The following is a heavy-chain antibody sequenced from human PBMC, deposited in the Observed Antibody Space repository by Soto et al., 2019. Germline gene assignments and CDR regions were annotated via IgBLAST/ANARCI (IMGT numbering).Heavy chain of an antibody. CDR1: GSITNHH. V-gene: IGHV1-46*01. CDR3: AKVTHRGPIAVAGPLGS. Sequence: QVHLVQSGAEVKKPGASVNVSCQASGSITNHHMHWVRQAPGQGLEWMGIFNPSGLSTTYAQKFPGRVTITRDTSTSTVYMELSSLTSEDTAVYLCAKVTHRGPIAVAGPLGSWGQGTLVIVSS. D-gene: IGHD6-19*01. J-gene: IGHJ4*02. CDR2: FNPSGLST.